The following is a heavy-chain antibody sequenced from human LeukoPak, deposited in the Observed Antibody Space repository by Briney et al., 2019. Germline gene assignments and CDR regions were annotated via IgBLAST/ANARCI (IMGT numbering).Heavy chain of an antibody. J-gene: IGHJ5*02. D-gene: IGHD3-10*01. CDR1: GGTISSSNW. V-gene: IGHV4-4*02. CDR2: IYHSGSA. Sequence: PSETLSLTCAASGGTISSSNWWSWVRQPPGQGLEWIGEIYHSGSANYNPSLKSRVTISVDKSKNQFSLKLSSVTAADTAVYYCARGYGSGSSLDAWGQGTLVTVSS. CDR3: ARGYGSGSSLDA.